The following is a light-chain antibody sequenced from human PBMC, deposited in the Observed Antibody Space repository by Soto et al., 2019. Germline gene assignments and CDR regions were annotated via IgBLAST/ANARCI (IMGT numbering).Light chain of an antibody. CDR3: QQYGSSLFT. CDR1: QSVSSSY. Sequence: EIVLTQSPGTLSLSPGERATLSCRASQSVSSSYLAWYQQKPGQAPRLLIYGASSRATCIPDRFSGSGSGTDFTRTISRLEPEDFAVYYCQQYGSSLFTFGPGTKVDIK. CDR2: GAS. J-gene: IGKJ3*01. V-gene: IGKV3-20*01.